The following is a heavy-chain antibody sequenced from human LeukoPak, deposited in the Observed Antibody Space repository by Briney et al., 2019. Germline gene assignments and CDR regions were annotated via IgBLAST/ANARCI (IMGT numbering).Heavy chain of an antibody. CDR2: INNSGST. V-gene: IGHV4-34*01. CDR3: ARATYYYGSGSPFDY. J-gene: IGHJ4*02. D-gene: IGHD3-10*01. Sequence: PSETLSLTCAVYGGSFSGYYWSWIRQPPGQGLEWIGEINNSGSTNYNPSPKSRVTISVDKSKNQFSLTLSSVTAADTAVYYCARATYYYGSGSPFDYWGQGTLVTVSS. CDR1: GGSFSGYY.